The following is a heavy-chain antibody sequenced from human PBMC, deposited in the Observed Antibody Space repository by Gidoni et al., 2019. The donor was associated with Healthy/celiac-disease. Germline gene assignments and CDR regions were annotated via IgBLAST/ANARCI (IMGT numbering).Heavy chain of an antibody. CDR2: SYHSGST. V-gene: IGHV4-30-2*01. J-gene: IGHJ5*02. Sequence: QLQLQESGSGPVTPSQTLSLTCAVPGRSIRSGGYSWSLIRQPPGKGLEWIGYSYHSGSTYYNPSLKSRVTISVDRSKNQFSLKLSSVTAADTAVYYCARVPSVLTGYQWFDPWGQGTLVTVSS. D-gene: IGHD3-9*01. CDR1: GRSIRSGGYS. CDR3: ARVPSVLTGYQWFDP.